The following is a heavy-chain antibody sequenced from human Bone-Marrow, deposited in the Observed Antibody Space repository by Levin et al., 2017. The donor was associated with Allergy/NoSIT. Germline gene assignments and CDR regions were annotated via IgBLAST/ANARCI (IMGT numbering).Heavy chain of an antibody. CDR3: ARDAADSNWRLDH. D-gene: IGHD6-13*01. CDR2: ISAYNGKT. J-gene: IGHJ5*02. V-gene: IGHV1-18*01. CDR1: GYTFRNYG. Sequence: ASVKVSCKASGYTFRNYGISWIRQAPGQGLEWMAWISAYNGKTEYAQKVQGRVTMTIDTSTNTAYMELRGLRSDDTAVYFCARDAADSNWRLDHWGQGTLVTVSS.